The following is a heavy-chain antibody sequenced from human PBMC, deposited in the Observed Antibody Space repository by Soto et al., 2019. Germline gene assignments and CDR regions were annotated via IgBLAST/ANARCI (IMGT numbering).Heavy chain of an antibody. D-gene: IGHD6-13*01. Sequence: QVQLQESGPGLVKPSETLSLTCTVSGGSISSYYWSWIRQPPGKGLEWIGYIYYSGSTNYNPSLKSRVTISVDTSKNQFSLKLSSVTAADTAVYYCARIGIAADRHYYGMDVWGQGTTVTVSS. CDR1: GGSISSYY. V-gene: IGHV4-59*08. J-gene: IGHJ6*02. CDR2: IYYSGST. CDR3: ARIGIAADRHYYGMDV.